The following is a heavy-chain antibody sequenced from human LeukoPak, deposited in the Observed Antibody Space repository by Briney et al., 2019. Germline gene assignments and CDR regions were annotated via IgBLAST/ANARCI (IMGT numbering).Heavy chain of an antibody. D-gene: IGHD4-23*01. V-gene: IGHV3-30*18. CDR2: ISYDGSNK. CDR3: AKEGVTDAFDI. Sequence: PGGSPRLSCAASGFTFSSYGMHWVRQAPGKGLEWVAVISYDGSNKYYADSVKGRFTISRDNSKNTLYLQMNSLRAEDTAVYYCAKEGVTDAFDIWGQGTMVTVSS. J-gene: IGHJ3*02. CDR1: GFTFSSYG.